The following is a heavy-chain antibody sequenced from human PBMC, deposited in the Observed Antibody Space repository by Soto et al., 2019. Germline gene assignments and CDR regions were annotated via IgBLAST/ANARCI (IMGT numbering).Heavy chain of an antibody. CDR3: ATHREGATYYFDC. V-gene: IGHV4-59*01. CDR2: VYNTGRP. D-gene: IGHD1-26*01. CDR1: DGAITGYY. J-gene: IGHJ4*02. Sequence: KPSETLSLTCTVSDGAITGYYWSWIRQSPGEGLEWIGYVYNTGRPSYNPSLKSRVTMSVDASTNQFSLILTSVTAPDPAVYYCATHREGATYYFDCWGQGNLVTVSS.